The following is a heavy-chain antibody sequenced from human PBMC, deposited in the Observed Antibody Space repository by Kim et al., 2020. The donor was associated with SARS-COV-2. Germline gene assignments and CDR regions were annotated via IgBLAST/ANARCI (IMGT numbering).Heavy chain of an antibody. Sequence: GTNYAQKFQGRVTMTRDTYISTAYMELSRLRSDDTAVYYCARETSWSFGYWGQGTLVTVSS. CDR2: GT. J-gene: IGHJ4*02. D-gene: IGHD2-2*01. CDR3: ARETSWSFGY. V-gene: IGHV1-2*02.